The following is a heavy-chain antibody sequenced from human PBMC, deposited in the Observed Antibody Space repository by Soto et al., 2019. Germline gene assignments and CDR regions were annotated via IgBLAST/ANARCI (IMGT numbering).Heavy chain of an antibody. CDR1: GDSIGTINYY. Sequence: QLQLQKSGPGLVKPSETLSVTCSVSGDSIGTINYYWGWLRQPPGKGPEWIGSIYYTGSTHYNPSLRGRASVSVDTSKNQFSLRLTSVTAADTAGYYCARHPGYTVPTVYATHYFDDWGQGVLVTVSS. CDR2: IYYTGST. V-gene: IGHV4-39*01. CDR3: ARHPGYTVPTVYATHYFDD. D-gene: IGHD2-8*01. J-gene: IGHJ4*02.